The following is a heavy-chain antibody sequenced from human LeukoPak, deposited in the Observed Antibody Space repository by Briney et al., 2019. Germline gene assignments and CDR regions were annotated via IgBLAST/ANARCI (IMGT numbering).Heavy chain of an antibody. CDR2: IKHNGDDL. D-gene: IGHD3-16*01. Sequence: PGGSLRLSCTVSGFTFSSYTMHWVRQAPGKGLEWVANIKHNGDDLNYVDSVEDRFTISRDNAQNSLHLHMTSLRVEDTAVYYCARELRTFDSWGQGTLVTVSS. J-gene: IGHJ4*02. CDR1: GFTFSSYT. V-gene: IGHV3-7*01. CDR3: ARELRTFDS.